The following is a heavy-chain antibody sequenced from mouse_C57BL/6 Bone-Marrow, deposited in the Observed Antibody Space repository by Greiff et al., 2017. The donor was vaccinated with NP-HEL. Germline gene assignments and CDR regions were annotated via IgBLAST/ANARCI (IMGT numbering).Heavy chain of an antibody. CDR2: INPSSGYT. CDR3: ARGRPYYTEGFFDY. CDR1: GYTFTSYT. D-gene: IGHD1-1*01. J-gene: IGHJ2*01. Sequence: QVQLKESGAELARPGASVKMSCKASGYTFTSYTMHWVKQRPGQGLEWIGYINPSSGYTKYNQKFKDKATLTADKSSSTAYMQLSSLTSEDSAVYYCARGRPYYTEGFFDYWAKSPLSQSPQ. V-gene: IGHV1-4*01.